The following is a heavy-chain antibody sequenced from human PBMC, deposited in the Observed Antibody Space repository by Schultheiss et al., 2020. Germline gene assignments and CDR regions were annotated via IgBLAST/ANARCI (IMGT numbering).Heavy chain of an antibody. CDR2: IYTSGST. CDR1: GGSISSGSYY. J-gene: IGHJ5*02. CDR3: ARGVSNFWSGYPSNWFDP. Sequence: SETLSLTCTVSGGSISSGSYYWSWIRQPAGKGLEWIGRIYTSGSTNYNPSLKSRVTISVDTSKNQFSLKLSSVTAADTAVYYCARGVSNFWSGYPSNWFDPWGQGTLVTVSS. V-gene: IGHV4-61*02. D-gene: IGHD3-3*01.